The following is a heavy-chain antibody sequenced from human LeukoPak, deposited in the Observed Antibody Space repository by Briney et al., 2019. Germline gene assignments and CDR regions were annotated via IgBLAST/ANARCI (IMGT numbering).Heavy chain of an antibody. D-gene: IGHD6-13*01. J-gene: IGHJ6*03. CDR2: IYTTGST. CDR1: GGSISSYY. V-gene: IGHV4-4*07. Sequence: SETLSLTCTGSGGSISSYYWSWIGQPAGKGLEWIGRIYTTGSTDYNPSLKSRVIMSVDTSKNQFSLKLSSVTAADTAVYYCARGAAAGYYYYYYYMDVWGKGTPVTISS. CDR3: ARGAAAGYYYYYYYMDV.